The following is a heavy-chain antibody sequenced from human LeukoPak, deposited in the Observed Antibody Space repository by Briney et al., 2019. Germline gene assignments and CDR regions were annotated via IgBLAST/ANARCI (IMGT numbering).Heavy chain of an antibody. D-gene: IGHD3-3*01. V-gene: IGHV4-34*01. CDR1: GGSFSGYY. CDR2: INYRGST. Sequence: SGTLSLSSADHGGSFSGYYWRSIRHPPRKGLGRSGKINYRGSTNYKPPLKSRVTTSVHTSKNLFSLKLTCISTADTAVYYCARGRRLKPGNWFDPWGQGPRVTVSS. CDR3: ARGRRLKPGNWFDP. J-gene: IGHJ5*02.